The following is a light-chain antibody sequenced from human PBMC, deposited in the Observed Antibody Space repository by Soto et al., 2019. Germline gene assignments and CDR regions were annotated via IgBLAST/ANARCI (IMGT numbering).Light chain of an antibody. CDR3: ATWDDSLNGYWV. J-gene: IGLJ3*02. Sequence: QSVLIQPPSASGTPGQRVTISCSGSGSNIGSNFVNWYQQVPGTAPKLLIYGNHQRLSGVPDRFSGSKSGTSASLAISGRQSEDQAQYYCATWDDSLNGYWVFGGGTQLTVL. V-gene: IGLV1-44*01. CDR2: GNH. CDR1: GSNIGSNF.